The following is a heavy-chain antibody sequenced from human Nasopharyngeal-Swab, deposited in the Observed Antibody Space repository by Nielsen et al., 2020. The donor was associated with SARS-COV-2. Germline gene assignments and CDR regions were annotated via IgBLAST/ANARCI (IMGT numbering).Heavy chain of an antibody. CDR2: LYSDETA. J-gene: IGHJ4*02. Sequence: GGSLRLSCAASGFTVSSSYMSWVRQAPGKGLECVSVLYSDETAYYADSVKGRFAISRDSSKNMLYLQMNSLKAEDTAVYYCTRAPYITGWTAEFDYWGQGTLVTVSS. V-gene: IGHV3-66*01. CDR1: GFTVSSSY. D-gene: IGHD6-19*01. CDR3: TRAPYITGWTAEFDY.